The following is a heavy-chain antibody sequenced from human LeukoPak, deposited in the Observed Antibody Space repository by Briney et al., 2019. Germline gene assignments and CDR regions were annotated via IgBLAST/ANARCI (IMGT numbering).Heavy chain of an antibody. J-gene: IGHJ4*02. CDR2: IYYSGST. Sequence: SETLSLTCTVSGGSISSSRYYWGWIRQPPGKGLERIGSIYYSGSTYYNPSLKSRVTISVDTSKNQFSLKVTSVTAADTAVHYCARHSRDYVWGSYTPQYYFDYWGQGTLVTVSS. V-gene: IGHV4-39*01. D-gene: IGHD3-16*01. CDR3: ARHSRDYVWGSYTPQYYFDY. CDR1: GGSISSSRYY.